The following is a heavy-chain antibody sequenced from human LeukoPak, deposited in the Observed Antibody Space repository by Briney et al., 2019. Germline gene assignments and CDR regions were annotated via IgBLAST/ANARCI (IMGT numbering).Heavy chain of an antibody. D-gene: IGHD1-14*01. CDR2: IFHSGST. CDR1: AGSIRNYF. Sequence: SETLSLTCSVSAGSIRNYFWSWVRQPPGKRLEWIGYIFHSGSTNYNPSLKSRVTISVDTSKNQFSLRLTSVTAADTAVYYCVRTNPWDLTYYFDYWGQGTLVTVSS. V-gene: IGHV4-59*01. J-gene: IGHJ4*02. CDR3: VRTNPWDLTYYFDY.